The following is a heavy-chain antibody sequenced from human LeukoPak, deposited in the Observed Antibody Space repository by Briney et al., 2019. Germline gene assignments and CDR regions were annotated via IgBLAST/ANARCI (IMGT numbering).Heavy chain of an antibody. Sequence: GGSLRLSCAASGFIFSSYAMHWVRQAPGKGLEWVAVISYDGSNKYYADSVKGRFTISRDNSKNTLYLQMNSLRAEDTAVYYCARDSDYDFWSGYYGMDVWGQGTTVTVSS. CDR2: ISYDGSNK. J-gene: IGHJ6*02. D-gene: IGHD3-3*01. V-gene: IGHV3-30-3*01. CDR3: ARDSDYDFWSGYYGMDV. CDR1: GFIFSSYA.